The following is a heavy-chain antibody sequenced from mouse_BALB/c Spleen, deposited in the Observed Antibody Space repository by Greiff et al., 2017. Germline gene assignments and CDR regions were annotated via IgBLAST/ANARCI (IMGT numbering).Heavy chain of an antibody. V-gene: IGHV3-6*02. J-gene: IGHJ3*01. CDR3: AREDYGSQFAY. CDR1: GYSITSGYS. CDR2: ISYDGSN. Sequence: EVKLQESGPGLVKPSQSLSLTCSVTGYSITSGYSWNWLRQFPGNKLEWMGYISYDGSNNYNPSLKNRISITRDTSKNQFFLKLNSVTTEDTATYYCAREDYGSQFAYWGQGTLVTVSA. D-gene: IGHD1-1*01.